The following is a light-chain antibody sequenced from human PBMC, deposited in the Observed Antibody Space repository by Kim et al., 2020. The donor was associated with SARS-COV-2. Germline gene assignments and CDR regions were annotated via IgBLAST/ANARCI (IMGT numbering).Light chain of an antibody. Sequence: LSPETRASHAGRAGQSVTRDYVAWYQQKPGRPPRLLISGASSRATCIPDRFSGSGSGTDFTLAISRLGTEEFAVYYCQQYGNSPYTLGQGTKLEI. V-gene: IGKV3-20*01. J-gene: IGKJ2*01. CDR2: GAS. CDR3: QQYGNSPYT. CDR1: QSVTRDY.